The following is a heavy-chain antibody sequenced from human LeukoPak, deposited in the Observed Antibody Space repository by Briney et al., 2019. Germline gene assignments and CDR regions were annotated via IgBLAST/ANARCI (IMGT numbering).Heavy chain of an antibody. V-gene: IGHV1-24*01. CDR3: ATDKYPFSAFDI. CDR1: GYTLTELS. CDR2: FDPEDGET. Sequence: ASLKVSCKVSGYTLTELSMHWVRQAPGKGLEWMGGFDPEDGETIYAQKFQGRVTMTEDTSTDTAYMELSSLRSEDTAVYYCATDKYPFSAFDIWGQGTMVTVSS. D-gene: IGHD2-2*02. J-gene: IGHJ3*02.